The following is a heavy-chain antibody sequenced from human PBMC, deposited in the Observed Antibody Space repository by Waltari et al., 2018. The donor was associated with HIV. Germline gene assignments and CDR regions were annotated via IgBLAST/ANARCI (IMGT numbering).Heavy chain of an antibody. CDR1: GGSISSSTYY. J-gene: IGHJ5*02. V-gene: IGHV4-39*01. Sequence: QLQLQESGPGLVKPSETLSLTCTVSGGSISSSTYYWGWIRQPPGNGLEWIGSIYYSGSTYDNPSLKSRVTISVDTSKNQFSLKLSSVTAADTAVYYCASVLVEGNWFDPWGQGTLVTVSS. CDR2: IYYSGST. D-gene: IGHD2-8*02. CDR3: ASVLVEGNWFDP.